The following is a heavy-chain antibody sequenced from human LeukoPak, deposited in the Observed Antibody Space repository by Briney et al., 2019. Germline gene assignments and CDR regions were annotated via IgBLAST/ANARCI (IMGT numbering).Heavy chain of an antibody. CDR3: ATQPAGPASWFDP. J-gene: IGHJ5*02. CDR1: SGSISTYY. V-gene: IGHV4-59*01. D-gene: IGHD6-13*01. Sequence: PSETLSLTCSVSSGSISTYYWSWIRQAPGKGLEWIGFIYYGGNINYNPSLKRRATILLDTSKNQFSLKLSSVTAADTAVYYCATQPAGPASWFDPWGQGTLVTVSP. CDR2: IYYGGNI.